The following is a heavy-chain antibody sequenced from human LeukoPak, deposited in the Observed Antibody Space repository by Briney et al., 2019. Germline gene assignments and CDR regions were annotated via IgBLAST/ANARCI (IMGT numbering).Heavy chain of an antibody. V-gene: IGHV3-23*01. D-gene: IGHD3-10*01. J-gene: IGHJ3*01. Sequence: GGSLRLSCAASGFTFSIHVMTWVRQAPGKGREWVSPISGSGASTHYADSVKGQFPVSRDNSKNTLFLQMNSLRAEDTAIYYCAKDSYASGRPLHTFDVWGQGTMVTVSS. CDR2: ISGSGAST. CDR3: AKDSYASGRPLHTFDV. CDR1: GFTFSIHV.